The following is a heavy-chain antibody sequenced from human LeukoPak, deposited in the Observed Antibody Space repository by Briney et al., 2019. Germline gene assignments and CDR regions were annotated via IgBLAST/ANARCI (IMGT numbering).Heavy chain of an antibody. V-gene: IGHV1-2*02. CDR1: GYTFTGYY. CDR2: INPNSGGT. Sequence: ASVKVSCKASGYTFTGYYMHWVRQAPGQGLEWMGWINPNSGGTNYAQKFQGRVTMTRDTSISTAYMELSRLRSDDTAVYYCARDRVYYDFWSGYYSPYLDYWGQGTLVTVSS. CDR3: ARDRVYYDFWSGYYSPYLDY. D-gene: IGHD3-3*01. J-gene: IGHJ4*02.